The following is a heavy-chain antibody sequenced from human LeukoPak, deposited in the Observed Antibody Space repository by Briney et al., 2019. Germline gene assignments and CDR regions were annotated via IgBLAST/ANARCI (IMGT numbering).Heavy chain of an antibody. CDR3: ARVRMNAFDI. J-gene: IGHJ3*02. V-gene: IGHV4-59*02. CDR1: GGSVSSYY. CDR2: IYYSGST. Sequence: SETLSLTCTVSGGSVSSYYWSWIRQPPGKGLEWIGYIYYSGSTNYNPSLKSRVTISVDTSKNQFSLKLSSVTAADTAVYYCARVRMNAFDIWGQGTMVTVSS.